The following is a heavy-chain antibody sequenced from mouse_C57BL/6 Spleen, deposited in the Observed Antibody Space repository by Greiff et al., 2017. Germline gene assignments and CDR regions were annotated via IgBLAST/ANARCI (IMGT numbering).Heavy chain of an antibody. CDR2: IDPETGGT. V-gene: IGHV1-15*01. CDR3: TRRDYYGSSYFGY. D-gene: IGHD1-1*01. Sequence: VQLQQSGAELVRPGASVTLSCKASGYTFTDYEMHWVKQTPVHGLEWIGAIDPETGGTAYNQKFKGKAILTADKSSSTAYMELRSLTSEDSAVYYCTRRDYYGSSYFGYWGQGTTLTVSS. CDR1: GYTFTDYE. J-gene: IGHJ2*01.